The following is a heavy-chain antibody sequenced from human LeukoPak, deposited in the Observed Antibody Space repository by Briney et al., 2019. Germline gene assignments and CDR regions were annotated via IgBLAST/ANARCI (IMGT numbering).Heavy chain of an antibody. CDR3: ANSMY. D-gene: IGHD2/OR15-2a*01. Sequence: GGSLRLSCTASGFTFSSYGMRWVRQAPGKGLEWVAFIRNDESKKEYADSVKGRFTISRDNSKNTLSLQMTSLRAEDTAVYYCANSMYWGQETLVTVSS. J-gene: IGHJ4*02. V-gene: IGHV3-30*02. CDR1: GFTFSSYG. CDR2: IRNDESKK.